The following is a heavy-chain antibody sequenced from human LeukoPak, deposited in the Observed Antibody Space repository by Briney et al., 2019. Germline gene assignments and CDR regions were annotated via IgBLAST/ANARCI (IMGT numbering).Heavy chain of an antibody. CDR3: AREGISRKMDLDY. V-gene: IGHV3-23*01. J-gene: IGHJ4*02. CDR2: ITNDNGDT. Sequence: GGSLRLSCAASGFTFSSYWMSWVRQAPEKGLEWVSSITNDNGDTFYADSVKGRFTISRDDSKNTLYLQMNSLRAEDTAVYYCAREGISRKMDLDYWGQGTLVTVSS. D-gene: IGHD2/OR15-2a*01. CDR1: GFTFSSYW.